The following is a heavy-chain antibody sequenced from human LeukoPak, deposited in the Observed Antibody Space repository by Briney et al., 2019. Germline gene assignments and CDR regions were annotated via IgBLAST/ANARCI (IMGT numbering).Heavy chain of an antibody. CDR2: ISAYNGNT. CDR3: ARASLSRSKYYYYGMDV. Sequence: ASVKVSCKASGYTFTSYGISWVRQAPGQGLEWMGWISAYNGNTNYAQKLQGRVTMTTDTSTSTAYMELRSLRSDDTAVYYCARASLSRSKYYYYGMDVWGQGTTVTVSS. D-gene: IGHD3-10*01. CDR1: GYTFTSYG. V-gene: IGHV1-18*01. J-gene: IGHJ6*02.